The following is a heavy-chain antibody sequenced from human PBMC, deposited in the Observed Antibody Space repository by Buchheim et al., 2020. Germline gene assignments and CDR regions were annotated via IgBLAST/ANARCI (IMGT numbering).Heavy chain of an antibody. D-gene: IGHD6-13*01. CDR3: AKDPGSPRAAAGNWFDP. CDR2: ISGSGGST. V-gene: IGHV3-23*01. Sequence: EVQLLESGGGLVQPGGSLRLSCAASGFTFSSYDMSWVRQAPGKGLEWVSAISGSGGSTYYADSVRGRFTIARDNSKNTLYLQTNSLRAEDTAVYYCAKDPGSPRAAAGNWFDPGGQGTL. CDR1: GFTFSSYD. J-gene: IGHJ5*02.